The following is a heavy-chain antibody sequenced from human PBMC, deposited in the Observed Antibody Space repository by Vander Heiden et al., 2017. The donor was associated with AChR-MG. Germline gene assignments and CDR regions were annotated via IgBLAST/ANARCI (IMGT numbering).Heavy chain of an antibody. V-gene: IGHV5-51*03. CDR2: IYPGDYDT. CDR1: GYSCTSYG. D-gene: IGHD5-12*01. CDR3: AKYSGYDSDDYYYGMDV. Sequence: EVQLVQSGAEVKTPGESLKISCKGSGYSCTSYGVCWVRQMPGKGLGWRGIIYPGDYDTRYIPSCQGQVTISADKSISTAYLQWSSLKASDTAMYYCAKYSGYDSDDYYYGMDVWGQGTTVTVSS. J-gene: IGHJ6*02.